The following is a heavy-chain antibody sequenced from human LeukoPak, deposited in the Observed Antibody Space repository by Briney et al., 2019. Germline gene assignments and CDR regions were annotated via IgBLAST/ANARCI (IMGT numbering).Heavy chain of an antibody. J-gene: IGHJ4*01. CDR3: ARSSDSNGYYYYFDY. Sequence: PSETLSLTCTVSGGSTRLYDWSWIRQSPGKGVGWIAHVSNSASTNYIPSLMSRVTISLDTSQNQVSLELRSVTAEDTSLYYCARSSDSNGYYYYFDYWGHRTLVTVSS. CDR2: VSNSAST. CDR1: GGSTRLYD. D-gene: IGHD3-22*01. V-gene: IGHV4-59*08.